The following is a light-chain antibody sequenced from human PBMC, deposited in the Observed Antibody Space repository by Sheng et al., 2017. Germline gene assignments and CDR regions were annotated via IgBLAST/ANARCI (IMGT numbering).Light chain of an antibody. Sequence: QSVLTQPPSASGTPGQRVTISCSGSSSNIGSNVVTWYQQLPGTAPKLLIYNNNQRPSGVPDRFSGSKSGTSASLAISGLQSADEADYYCAAWDDSLNGVVFGGGTTLTVL. J-gene: IGLJ2*01. CDR3: AAWDDSLNGVV. CDR1: SSNIGSNV. CDR2: NNN. V-gene: IGLV1-44*01.